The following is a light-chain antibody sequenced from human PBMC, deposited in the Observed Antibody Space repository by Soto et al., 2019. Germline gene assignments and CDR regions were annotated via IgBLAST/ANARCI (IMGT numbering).Light chain of an antibody. J-gene: IGLJ2*01. CDR1: SSDVGKYDR. CDR2: AVT. Sequence: QSVLTQPPSVSGSPGQSVTISCTGTSSDVGKYDRVSWYQQPPGTAPKLMIFAVTNRPSGVPDRFSGSKSGNTASLTISGPQAEDVADYYYSSYPGNGGLLSGGGTKVTVL. CDR3: SSYPGNGGLL. V-gene: IGLV2-18*02.